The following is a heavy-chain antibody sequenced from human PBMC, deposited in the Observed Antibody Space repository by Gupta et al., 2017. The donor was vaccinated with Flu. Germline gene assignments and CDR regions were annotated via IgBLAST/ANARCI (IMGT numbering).Heavy chain of an antibody. CDR3: ARDSLNSPQLEF. Sequence: EVLLVESGGGLVKPGGSLRLSCAAPSFTFTNYSMNWVRRAPGKGLEWVSFIDSSGTYTYYSDPVKGRFTISRDNARNSLYLQMNSLRAEDTAEYFCARDSLNSPQLEFWDQGTLVTVSS. V-gene: IGHV3-21*01. CDR2: IDSSGTYT. CDR1: SFTFTNYS. J-gene: IGHJ4*02. D-gene: IGHD1-20*01.